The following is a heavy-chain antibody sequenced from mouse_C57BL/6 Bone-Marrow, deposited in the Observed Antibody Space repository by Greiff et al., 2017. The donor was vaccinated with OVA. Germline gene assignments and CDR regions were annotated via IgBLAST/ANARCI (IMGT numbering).Heavy chain of an antibody. CDR1: GFTFSSYG. CDR2: ISSGGSYT. V-gene: IGHV5-6*02. Sequence: EVMLVESGGDLVKPGGSLKLSCAASGFTFSSYGMSWVRQTPDKRLEWVATISSGGSYTYYPDSVKGRFTISRDNAKNTLYLQMSSLKSEDTAMYYCARHYYGSSYYWGQGTTLTVCS. CDR3: ARHYYGSSYY. D-gene: IGHD1-1*01. J-gene: IGHJ2*01.